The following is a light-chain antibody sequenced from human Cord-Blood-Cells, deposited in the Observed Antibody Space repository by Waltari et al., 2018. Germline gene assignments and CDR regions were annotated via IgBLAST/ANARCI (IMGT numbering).Light chain of an antibody. J-gene: IGLJ3*02. CDR1: SSDVGSYNL. Sequence: QSALTQPASVSGSPGQSITISCTGTSSDVGSYNLVSWYQQHPGKAPHLMIYDGSKRPSGVSNLFSGSKSGNTASLTISGLQAEDEADYYCCSYAGSSTWVFGGGTKLTVL. CDR3: CSYAGSSTWV. CDR2: DGS. V-gene: IGLV2-23*01.